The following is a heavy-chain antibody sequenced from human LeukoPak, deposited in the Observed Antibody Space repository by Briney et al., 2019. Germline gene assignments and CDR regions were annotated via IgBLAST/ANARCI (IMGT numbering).Heavy chain of an antibody. CDR2: IQTEPYSHAT. CDR1: GFTFSGFD. V-gene: IGHV3-73*01. J-gene: IGHJ4*02. CDR3: ARRVCSSFSCYSFDS. D-gene: IGHD2-2*01. Sequence: GGSLKLSCTTSGFTFSGFDIHWVRQASGKGLEWVGRIQTEPYSHATAYAASVKGRFTISRDDSKNTAYLQMNSLKAEDTAVYYCARRVCSSFSCYSFDSWARGSWSPSPQ.